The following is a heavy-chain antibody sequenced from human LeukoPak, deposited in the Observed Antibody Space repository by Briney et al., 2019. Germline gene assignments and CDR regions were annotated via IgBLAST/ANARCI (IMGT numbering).Heavy chain of an antibody. CDR3: ARGRMPNGADN. J-gene: IGHJ4*02. CDR2: IYPDGRA. V-gene: IGHV3-53*01. Sequence: PGGSLRLSCVASGFIVSDNYMSWIRQAPGKEPQWVSIIYPDGRAFYADSVKGRFTISRDNSRNTLYLQMNSLRADDTALYYCARGRMPNGADNWGQGTLVTASS. CDR1: GFIVSDNY. D-gene: IGHD2-2*01.